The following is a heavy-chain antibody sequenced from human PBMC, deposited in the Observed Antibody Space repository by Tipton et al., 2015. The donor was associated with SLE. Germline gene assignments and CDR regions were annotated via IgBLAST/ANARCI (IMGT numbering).Heavy chain of an antibody. D-gene: IGHD3-10*01. Sequence: TLSLTCTVSGGSISSGGYSWSWIRQPPGKGLEWIGYMYHSGSTYYNPSLKSRVTISVDKSKNQFSLKLSPVTAADTAVYYCATTFYYYGSGSEVYWGQGTLVTVSS. CDR2: MYHSGST. J-gene: IGHJ4*02. CDR3: ATTFYYYGSGSEVY. V-gene: IGHV4-30-2*01. CDR1: GGSISSGGYS.